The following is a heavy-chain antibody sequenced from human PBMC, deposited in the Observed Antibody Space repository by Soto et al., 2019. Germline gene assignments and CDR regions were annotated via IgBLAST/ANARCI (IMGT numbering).Heavy chain of an antibody. D-gene: IGHD3-16*01. CDR3: ATDPGGPPRNRFDA. V-gene: IGHV4-31*03. CDR2: TSYTGFT. Sequence: SETLSLTCTVPGGSLRDYGHFWTWIRQRPGSGLEWIGYTSYTGFTYYSPSLQSRISISVDTSKDQFSLTLNSVMAADTAVSYRATDPGGPPRNRFDAWGHGTLVTVSS. J-gene: IGHJ5*01. CDR1: GGSLRDYGHF.